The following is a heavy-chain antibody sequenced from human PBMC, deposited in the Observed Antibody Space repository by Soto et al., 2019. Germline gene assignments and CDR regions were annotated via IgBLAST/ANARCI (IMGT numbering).Heavy chain of an antibody. Sequence: PSDTLSLTCAFYVLSCIGYYCSLILQPPVKGLEWILEINHSGSTNYNPSLKSRVTISVDTSKNQFSLKLSSVTAADTDVYYCARLGTGIAASIGRKFDYWGQGTLVTVSS. V-gene: IGHV4-34*01. CDR2: INHSGST. CDR3: ARLGTGIAASIGRKFDY. J-gene: IGHJ4*02. D-gene: IGHD6-13*01. CDR1: VLSCIGYY.